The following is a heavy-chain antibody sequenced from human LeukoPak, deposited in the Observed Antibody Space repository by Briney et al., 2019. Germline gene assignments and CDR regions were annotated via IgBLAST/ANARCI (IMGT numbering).Heavy chain of an antibody. V-gene: IGHV3-30*02. Sequence: GGSLRLSCSASGFTFSSYAMHWVRQAPGKGLEWVAVIWFDGSDEYYADSVRGRFTISRDNSKNTLYLQMNSLRAEDTAVYYCAKDVGTALFWYDSSGYLDYWGQGTLVTVSS. CDR1: GFTFSSYA. D-gene: IGHD3-22*01. J-gene: IGHJ4*02. CDR3: AKDVGTALFWYDSSGYLDY. CDR2: IWFDGSDE.